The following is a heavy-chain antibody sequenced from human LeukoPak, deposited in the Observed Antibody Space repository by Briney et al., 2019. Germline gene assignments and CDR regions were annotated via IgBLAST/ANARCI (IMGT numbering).Heavy chain of an antibody. D-gene: IGHD6-19*01. J-gene: IGHJ4*02. Sequence: GGSLRLSCAASGFTFSSYAMSWVRQAQGKGLECVSGIGGSGTDTYYADSVKGRFTISRDNSQTTLFLQMNSLTADDTAVYYCTASAAVSGRGRGYWGQGSLVTVSS. CDR1: GFTFSSYA. CDR2: IGGSGTDT. V-gene: IGHV3-23*01. CDR3: TASAAVSGRGRGY.